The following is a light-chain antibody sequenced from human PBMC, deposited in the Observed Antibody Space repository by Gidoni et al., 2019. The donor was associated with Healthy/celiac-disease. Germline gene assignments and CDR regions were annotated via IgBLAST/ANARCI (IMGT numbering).Light chain of an antibody. CDR1: SSNIGSNT. CDR3: AAWDDSLNGLWV. CDR2: SNN. J-gene: IGLJ3*02. Sequence: QSVLTQPPPASGTPGQGVTISCSGSSSNIGSNTVNWYQQLPGTAPKLLIYSNNQRPSGVPDRFSGSKSGTSASLAISGLQSEDEADYYCAAWDDSLNGLWVFGGGTKLTVL. V-gene: IGLV1-44*01.